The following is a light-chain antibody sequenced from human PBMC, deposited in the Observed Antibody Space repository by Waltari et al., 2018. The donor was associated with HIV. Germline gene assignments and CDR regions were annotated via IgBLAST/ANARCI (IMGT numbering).Light chain of an antibody. Sequence: SYELSQIPAVSVSPGQTASIPCSGAKLGDNYVSWYQQKQGQSPVVVMYQDNERPSGTPGRFSGSNSRNTATLTISGAQAMDEAEYYCQAWDSSAVYVFGTGTKVTVL. CDR3: QAWDSSAVYV. CDR1: KLGDNY. V-gene: IGLV3-1*01. J-gene: IGLJ1*01. CDR2: QDN.